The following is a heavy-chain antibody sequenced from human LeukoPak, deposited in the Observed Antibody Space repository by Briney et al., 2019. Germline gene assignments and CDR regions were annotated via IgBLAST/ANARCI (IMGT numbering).Heavy chain of an antibody. CDR2: ISKDGNDK. Sequence: PGRSLRLSCAASGFTFNNYGMHWVRQAPGKGLEWVAVISKDGNDKYYADPVECRFTISRDNSKNTLYLQMNSLKPEDTALYYCAKDAYYSSGTYADCWGQGTLVTVSS. D-gene: IGHD3-10*01. J-gene: IGHJ4*02. V-gene: IGHV3-30*18. CDR1: GFTFNNYG. CDR3: AKDAYYSSGTYADC.